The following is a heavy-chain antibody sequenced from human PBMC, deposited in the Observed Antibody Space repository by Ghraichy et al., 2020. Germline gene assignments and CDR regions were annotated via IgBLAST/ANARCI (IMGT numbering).Heavy chain of an antibody. J-gene: IGHJ4*02. CDR1: GFTFSSYW. CDR2: IKQDGSEK. V-gene: IGHV3-7*01. D-gene: IGHD1-7*01. CDR3: ARSVNWNYRVSFDY. Sequence: GGSLRLSCAASGFTFSSYWMSWVRQAPGKGLEWVANIKQDGSEKYYVDSVKGRFTISRDNAKNSLYLQMNSLRAEDTAVYYCARSVNWNYRVSFDYWGQEPLLTVSS.